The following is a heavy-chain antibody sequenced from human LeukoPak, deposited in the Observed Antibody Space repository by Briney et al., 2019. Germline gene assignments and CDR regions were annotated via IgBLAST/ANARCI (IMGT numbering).Heavy chain of an antibody. V-gene: IGHV4-61*02. CDR3: AREPSLWFGELLQFYGMDV. CDR2: IYTSGSGRT. CDR1: GGSISSGNYY. D-gene: IGHD3-10*01. Sequence: SETLSLTCTVSGGSISSGNYYWSWIRQPAGKGLEWIGRIYTSGSGRTNYNPSLKSRVTISVDTSKNQFSLKLSSVTAADTAVYYCAREPSLWFGELLQFYGMDVWGQGTTVTVSS. J-gene: IGHJ6*02.